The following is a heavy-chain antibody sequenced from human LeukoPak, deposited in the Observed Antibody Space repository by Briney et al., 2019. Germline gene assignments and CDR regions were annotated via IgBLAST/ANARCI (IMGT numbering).Heavy chain of an antibody. Sequence: PSQTLSLTCTVSGGSISSGDYYWSWIRQPPGKGLEWIGYIYYSGSTYYNPSLKSRVTISVDTSKNQFSLKLSSVTAADTAVYYCATRSPWGSTSPMGRYNWFDPWGQGTLVTVSS. CDR3: ATRSPWGSTSPMGRYNWFDP. CDR1: GGSISSGDYY. D-gene: IGHD2-2*01. V-gene: IGHV4-30-4*08. J-gene: IGHJ5*02. CDR2: IYYSGST.